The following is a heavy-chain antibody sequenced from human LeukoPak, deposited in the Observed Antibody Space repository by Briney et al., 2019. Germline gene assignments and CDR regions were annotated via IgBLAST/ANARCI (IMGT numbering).Heavy chain of an antibody. CDR2: INPNSGGT. CDR1: GYTFTHYF. Sequence: ASVKVSCKTSGYTFTHYFMHWVRQAPGQGLEWMGWINPNSGGTNYAQKFQGRVTMTRDTSISTAYMELSRLRSDDTAVYYCARDRTGWLQFDYWGQGTPVTVSP. J-gene: IGHJ4*02. CDR3: ARDRTGWLQFDY. D-gene: IGHD5-24*01. V-gene: IGHV1-2*02.